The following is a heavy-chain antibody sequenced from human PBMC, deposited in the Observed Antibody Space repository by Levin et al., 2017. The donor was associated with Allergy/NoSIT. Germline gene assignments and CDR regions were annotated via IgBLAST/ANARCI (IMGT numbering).Heavy chain of an antibody. CDR1: GFTFDDYT. D-gene: IGHD2-15*01. CDR2: ISWDGGST. V-gene: IGHV3-43*01. Sequence: GESLKISCAASGFTFDDYTMHWVRQAPGKGLEWVSLISWDGGSTYYADSVKGRFTISRENSENSLYLQMNSLRTEDTALYYCAKDYCSGGSCYDYYYYIDVWGKGTTVTVSS. CDR3: AKDYCSGGSCYDYYYYIDV. J-gene: IGHJ6*03.